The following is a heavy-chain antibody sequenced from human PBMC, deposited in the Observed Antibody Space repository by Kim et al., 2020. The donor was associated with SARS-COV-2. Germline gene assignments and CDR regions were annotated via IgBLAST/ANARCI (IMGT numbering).Heavy chain of an antibody. D-gene: IGHD4-17*01. V-gene: IGHV3-33*06. J-gene: IGHJ5*02. CDR1: GFTFSSYG. CDR2: IWYDGSNK. CDR3: AKDGDEVDYAGGNWFDP. Sequence: GGSLRLSCAASGFTFSSYGMHWVRQAPGKGLEWVAVIWYDGSNKYYADSVKGRFTISRDNSKNTLYLQMNSLRAEDTAVYYCAKDGDEVDYAGGNWFDPCGQGTLVTVSS.